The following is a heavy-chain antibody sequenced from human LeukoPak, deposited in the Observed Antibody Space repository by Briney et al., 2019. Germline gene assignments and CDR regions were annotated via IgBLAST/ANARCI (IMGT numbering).Heavy chain of an antibody. CDR2: ISAYNGNT. CDR3: ARLPHRTKDQDFDY. J-gene: IGHJ4*02. D-gene: IGHD2-8*01. CDR1: GYTFTSYG. V-gene: IGHV1-18*01. Sequence: ASVKVSCKASGYTFTSYGISWVRQAPGQGLEWMGWISAYNGNTNYAQKLQGRVTMTTDTSTSTAYMELRSLRSDDTAVYYCARLPHRTKDQDFDYWGQGTLVTVSS.